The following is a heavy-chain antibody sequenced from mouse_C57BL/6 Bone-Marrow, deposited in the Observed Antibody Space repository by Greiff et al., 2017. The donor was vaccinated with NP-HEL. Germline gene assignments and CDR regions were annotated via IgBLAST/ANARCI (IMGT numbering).Heavy chain of an antibody. Sequence: VQLQQSGAELARPGASVKMSCKASGYSFTSYTMHWVKQRPGQGLEWIGYINPSSGYTKYNQKFKDKATLTADKSSSTAYMQLSSLTSEDSAVYYCARPGSSSYYLDYWGQGTTLTVSS. CDR3: ARPGSSSYYLDY. J-gene: IGHJ2*01. V-gene: IGHV1-4*01. D-gene: IGHD1-1*01. CDR2: INPSSGYT. CDR1: GYSFTSYT.